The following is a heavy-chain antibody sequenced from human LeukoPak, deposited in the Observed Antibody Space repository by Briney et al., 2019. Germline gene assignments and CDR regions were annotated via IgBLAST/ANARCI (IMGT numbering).Heavy chain of an antibody. J-gene: IGHJ4*02. CDR1: GFSLSSHW. V-gene: IGHV3-7*03. CDR3: TRNSLDY. Sequence: GGSLRLSCVASGFSLSSHWMRWLRQAPGEGLEWVANIKADGSQQYYVDSVRGRFTITRDNAENSLYLQMNSLRAEDTAVYYCTRNSLDYWGLGTLVTVSS. CDR2: IKADGSQQ.